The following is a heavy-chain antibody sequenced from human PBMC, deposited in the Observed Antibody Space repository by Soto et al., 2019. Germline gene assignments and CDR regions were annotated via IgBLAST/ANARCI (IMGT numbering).Heavy chain of an antibody. CDR1: GFTFSTFA. V-gene: IGHV3-21*02. D-gene: IGHD6-19*01. J-gene: IGHJ3*02. CDR2: ISGSTTDI. CDR3: SGDQVHFSSGGTKGPFDI. Sequence: EVQLVESGGGLVKPGGSLRLSCAASGFTFSTFAMNWVRRAPGKGLEWVSSISGSTTDIYYADSVKGRSTVSRDNAKKALCMQLSSLRAEDTDVYFCSGDQVHFSSGGTKGPFDIWGQGTMVTVSS.